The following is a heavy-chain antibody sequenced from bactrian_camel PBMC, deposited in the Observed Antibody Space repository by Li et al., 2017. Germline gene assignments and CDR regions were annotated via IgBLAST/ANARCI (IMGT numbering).Heavy chain of an antibody. J-gene: IGHJ4*01. CDR3: GTWLELED. V-gene: IGHV3-2*01. Sequence: VQLVESGGGSVQVGGSLRLSCAASGDTSRNYAMGWFRQAPGKGLEWLSSIYSDGGNTYYADSVKGRFTISRDNAKNTVYLQMNSLKSEDTALYYCGTWLELEDWGQGTQVTVS. CDR2: IYSDGGNT. CDR1: GDTSRNYA. D-gene: IGHD1*01.